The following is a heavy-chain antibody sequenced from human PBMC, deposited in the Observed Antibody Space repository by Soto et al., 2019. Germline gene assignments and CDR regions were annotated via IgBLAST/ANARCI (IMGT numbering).Heavy chain of an antibody. CDR3: AGXPXXXXXXXXYGMDV. V-gene: IGHV1-69*12. J-gene: IGHJ6*02. CDR1: GGTFSSYA. CDR2: IIPIFGTA. Sequence: QVQLVQSGAEVKKPGSSVKVSCKASGGTFSSYAISWVRQAPGQGLEWMGGIIPIFGTANYAQKFQGRVTITADESTSTAYMELSSLRSEDTAVYYCAGXPXXXXXXXXYGMDVWGQGTTVTVSS.